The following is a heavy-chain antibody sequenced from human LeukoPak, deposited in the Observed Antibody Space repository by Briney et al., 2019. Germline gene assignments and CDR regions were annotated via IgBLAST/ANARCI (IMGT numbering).Heavy chain of an antibody. Sequence: SETLSLTCTVSGYSISSGYYWGWIRQPPGKGLEWIGSIYHSGTTYYNPSLKSRVTISVDTSKNQFSLKLSSVTAADTAVYYCARVKGRLSWFDPWDQGTLFTVSS. CDR1: GYSISSGYY. V-gene: IGHV4-38-2*02. CDR3: ARVKGRLSWFDP. J-gene: IGHJ5*02. CDR2: IYHSGTT.